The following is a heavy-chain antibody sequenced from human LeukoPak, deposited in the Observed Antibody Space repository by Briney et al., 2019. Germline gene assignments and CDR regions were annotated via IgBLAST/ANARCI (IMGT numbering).Heavy chain of an antibody. D-gene: IGHD3-3*01. J-gene: IGHJ4*02. CDR1: GYTFTSYY. Sequence: GASVKVSCKASGYTFTSYYMHWVGQARGQGVEWMGIINPSGGSTSYAQKFPARVTMTRDTSTSTVYMELSSLRSEDTAVYYCARDLKDFWSGYYGYWGQGTLVTVSS. CDR2: INPSGGST. V-gene: IGHV1-46*03. CDR3: ARDLKDFWSGYYGY.